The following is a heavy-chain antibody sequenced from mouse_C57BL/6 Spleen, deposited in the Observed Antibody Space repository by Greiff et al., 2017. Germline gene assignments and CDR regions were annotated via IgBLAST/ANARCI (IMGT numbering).Heavy chain of an antibody. CDR1: YTFTDYYM. V-gene: IGHV1-83*01. Sequence: VQLKESGPELVKPGASVKMSCKASGYTFTDYYMHWVKQKPGKGLEWIGEIYPGSGNTYYNEKFKGKATLTADTSSSTAYMQLSSLTSEDSAVYFCASPYYYGPFYAMDYWGQGTSVTVSS. CDR3: SPYYYGPFYAMDY. J-gene: IGHJ4*01. CDR2: YPGSGNTY. D-gene: IGHD1-1*01.